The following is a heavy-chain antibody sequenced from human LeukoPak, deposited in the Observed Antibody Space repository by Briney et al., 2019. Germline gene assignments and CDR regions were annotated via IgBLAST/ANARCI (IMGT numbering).Heavy chain of an antibody. CDR2: ISGSGGST. J-gene: IGHJ4*02. CDR3: AKATPVVPAATGGY. D-gene: IGHD2-2*01. CDR1: GFTFSSYA. Sequence: GGSLRLSCAASGFTFSSYAMSWVRQAPGKGLEWVSAISGSGGSTYYADSVKGRFTISRDNSKNTLYLQMNSPRAEDTAVYYCAKATPVVPAATGGYWGQGTLVTVSS. V-gene: IGHV3-23*01.